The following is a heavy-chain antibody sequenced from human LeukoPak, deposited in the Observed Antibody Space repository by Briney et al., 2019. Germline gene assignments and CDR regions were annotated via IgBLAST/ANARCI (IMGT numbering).Heavy chain of an antibody. D-gene: IGHD5-12*01. V-gene: IGHV3-48*01. CDR3: AKITRYTFDI. Sequence: GGSLRLSCAASGFAFSSYSMSWVRQAPGKGLEWVSYISTGGRTIYYADSVKGRFTISRDNAKNSLYLQMNSLRAEDTAVYYCAKITRYTFDIWGQGTMVTVSS. CDR2: ISTGGRTI. CDR1: GFAFSSYS. J-gene: IGHJ3*02.